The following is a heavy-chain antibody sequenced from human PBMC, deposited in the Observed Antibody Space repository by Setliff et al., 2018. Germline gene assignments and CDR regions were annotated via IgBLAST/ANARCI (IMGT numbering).Heavy chain of an antibody. D-gene: IGHD3-22*01. CDR1: GYTFNSYG. CDR3: ARSPDSGYYHQRDAFDI. CDR2: ISPYNGNT. Sequence: ASVKVSCKASGYTFNSYGINWLRQAPGQGLEWLGWISPYNGNTKYAQTVQDRITMATDASTRTSYMELSSLRSDDTAVYFCARSPDSGYYHQRDAFDIWGQGTRVTVSS. J-gene: IGHJ3*02. V-gene: IGHV1-18*04.